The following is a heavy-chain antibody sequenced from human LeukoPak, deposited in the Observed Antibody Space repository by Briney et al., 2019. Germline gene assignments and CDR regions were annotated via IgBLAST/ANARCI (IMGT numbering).Heavy chain of an antibody. CDR3: ARDPGYCYGFDA. V-gene: IGHV6-1*01. J-gene: IGHJ6*02. CDR1: GDSVSSGTSA. D-gene: IGHD2-15*01. Sequence: SQTLSLTCAISGDSVSSGTSAWNWIRQSPSRGLEWLGRTYYRSKWYYEYSVSVKSRITVNADTSKNQFSLQLTSVTPDDTAVYYCARDPGYCYGFDAWGQGTTVTVSS. CDR2: TYYRSKWYY.